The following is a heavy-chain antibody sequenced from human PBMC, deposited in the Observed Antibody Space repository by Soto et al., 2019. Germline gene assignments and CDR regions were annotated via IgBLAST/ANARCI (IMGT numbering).Heavy chain of an antibody. D-gene: IGHD3-3*01. CDR2: IYYSGST. CDR1: GGSISSSSYY. CDR3: ASPSYDFWSGYYFGPFDY. Sequence: QLQLQESGPGLVKPSETLSLTCTVSGGSISSSSYYWGWIRQPPGKGLEWIGSIYYSGSTYYNPSLKSRVPLSVALSQNQFSLKLSSVTPADTAVYYCASPSYDFWSGYYFGPFDYWGQGTLVTVSS. J-gene: IGHJ4*02. V-gene: IGHV4-39*01.